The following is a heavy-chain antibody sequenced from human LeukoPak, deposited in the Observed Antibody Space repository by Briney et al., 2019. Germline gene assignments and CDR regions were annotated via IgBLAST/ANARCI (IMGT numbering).Heavy chain of an antibody. V-gene: IGHV3-23*01. Sequence: GGSLRLSCAATGVTFSSYAMSLVRQAPGKGLEWVSAISGSGGSTYYADSVKGRFTISRDNSKNTLYLQMNSLRAEDTAVYYCAKDTSSSWSNWFDPWGQGTLVTVSS. D-gene: IGHD6-13*01. CDR3: AKDTSSSWSNWFDP. CDR2: ISGSGGST. J-gene: IGHJ5*02. CDR1: GVTFSSYA.